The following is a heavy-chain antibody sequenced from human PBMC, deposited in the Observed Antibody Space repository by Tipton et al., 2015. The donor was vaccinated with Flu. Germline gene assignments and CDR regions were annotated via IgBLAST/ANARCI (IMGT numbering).Heavy chain of an antibody. CDR3: ARDRPPVY. Sequence: GLVKPSETLSLTCTVSGGSISRYYWSWIRQAPGKGLEWIAYINYSGSTNNNPSLKSRVTISVDTSKNQFSLKLTSVTAADTAVYYCARDRPPVYWGQGTLVTVSS. CDR1: GGSISRYY. CDR2: INYSGST. V-gene: IGHV4-59*12. J-gene: IGHJ4*02.